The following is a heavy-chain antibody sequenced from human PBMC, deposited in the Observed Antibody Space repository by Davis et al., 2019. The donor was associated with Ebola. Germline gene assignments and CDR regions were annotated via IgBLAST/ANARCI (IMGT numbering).Heavy chain of an antibody. Sequence: PSETLSLTCTVSGGSISSYYWSWIRQPPGKGLEWIGYIYYSGSTNYNPSLKSRVTISVDTSKNQFSLKLSSVTAADTAVYYCARDRAAVAGPGYYYYGMDVWGQGTTVTVSS. CDR3: ARDRAAVAGPGYYYYGMDV. J-gene: IGHJ6*02. D-gene: IGHD6-19*01. V-gene: IGHV4-59*01. CDR2: IYYSGST. CDR1: GGSISSYY.